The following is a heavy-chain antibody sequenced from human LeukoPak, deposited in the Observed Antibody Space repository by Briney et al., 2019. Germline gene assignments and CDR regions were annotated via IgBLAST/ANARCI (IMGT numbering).Heavy chain of an antibody. CDR1: GGSLNNYY. J-gene: IGHJ4*02. V-gene: IGHV4-4*07. CDR2: IEPSGTN. D-gene: IGHD6-19*01. CDR3: TRGHGWTDY. Sequence: SETLSLICTVSGGSLNNYYWTWIRQPAGKGLEWIGRIEPSGTNDHNPSLKSRVTMSINMSKNQFSLELISVTAADTAVYYCTRGHGWTDYWGQGTLVTVSS.